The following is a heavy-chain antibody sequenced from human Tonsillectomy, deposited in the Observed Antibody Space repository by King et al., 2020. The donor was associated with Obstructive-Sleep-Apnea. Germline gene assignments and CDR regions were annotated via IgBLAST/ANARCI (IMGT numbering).Heavy chain of an antibody. Sequence: VQLVESGGGVVQPGRSLRLSCAASGYTISNYGMHWVRQAPGKGLEWVAIILYDGSNTYYADSVKGRFTIYRDNSKNPLYLQMNSLRSEDTAVYYCASPDGSGSHPPYYDYWGQGTLVTVSS. V-gene: IGHV3-30*03. CDR3: ASPDGSGSHPPYYDY. CDR2: ILYDGSNT. D-gene: IGHD3-10*01. J-gene: IGHJ4*02. CDR1: GYTISNYG.